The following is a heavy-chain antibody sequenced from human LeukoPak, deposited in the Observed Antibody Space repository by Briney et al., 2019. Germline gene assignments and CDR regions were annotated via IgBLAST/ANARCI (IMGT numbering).Heavy chain of an antibody. V-gene: IGHV4-34*01. Sequence: SETLSLTCAVYGGSFSCYYWSWIRQPPGKGLEWIGEINHSGSTNYNPSLKSRVTISVDTSKYQFSLKLSSVTAADTAVYYCARGLYCSSTSCPCDYWGQGTLVTVSS. CDR1: GGSFSCYY. J-gene: IGHJ4*02. D-gene: IGHD2-2*01. CDR3: ARGLYCSSTSCPCDY. CDR2: INHSGST.